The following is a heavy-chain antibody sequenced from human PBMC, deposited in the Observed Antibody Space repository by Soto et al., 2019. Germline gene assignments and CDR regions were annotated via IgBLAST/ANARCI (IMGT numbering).Heavy chain of an antibody. J-gene: IGHJ4*02. D-gene: IGHD3-10*01. CDR2: IYYSGST. CDR1: GGSISSGGYY. CDR3: ARNYGSGSYYNY. Sequence: PSETLSLTCTVSGGSISSGGYYWSWIRQHPGKGLEWIGYIYYSGSTYYNPSLKSRVTISVDTSKNQFSLKLSSVTAADTAVYYCARNYGSGSYYNYWGQGTLVTVPQ. V-gene: IGHV4-31*03.